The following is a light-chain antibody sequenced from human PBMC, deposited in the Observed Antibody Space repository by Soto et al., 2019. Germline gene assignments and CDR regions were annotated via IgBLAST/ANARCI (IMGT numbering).Light chain of an antibody. CDR1: SGHSSYA. J-gene: IGLJ2*01. Sequence: QLVLTQSPSASASLGAPVKLTCTLSSGHSSYAIAWHQQRPEKGPRYLMKLNSDGSHSKGDGIPDRFSGSSSGAERYLTISSLQSEDEADYYCQTWVTGIQVFGGGTQLTVL. CDR3: QTWVTGIQV. CDR2: LNSDGSH. V-gene: IGLV4-69*01.